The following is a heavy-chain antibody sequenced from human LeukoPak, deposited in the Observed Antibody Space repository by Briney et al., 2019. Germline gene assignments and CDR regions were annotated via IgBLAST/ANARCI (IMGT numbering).Heavy chain of an antibody. CDR1: GGTFSSYA. CDR3: ARAHKHDSSSWYLDYYYYMDV. J-gene: IGHJ6*03. V-gene: IGHV1-69*05. D-gene: IGHD6-13*01. Sequence: SVKVSCKASGGTFSSYAISWVRQAPGQGLEWMGGIIPIFGTANYAQKFQGRVTITTDESTSTAYMELSSLRSEDTAVYYCARAHKHDSSSWYLDYYYYMDVWGKGTTVTVSS. CDR2: IIPIFGTA.